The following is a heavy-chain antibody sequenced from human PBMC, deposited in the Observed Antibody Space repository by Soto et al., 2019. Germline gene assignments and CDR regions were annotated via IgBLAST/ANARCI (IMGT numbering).Heavy chain of an antibody. V-gene: IGHV4-34*01. Sequence: QVQLQQWGAGLLKPSETLSLTCAVYGGSFSGYYWTWIRQPPGKGLGWIGEINHSGSTNYNPSLKSRVTISVDTSKNQFSVRLSSVAAADTAVYYCARLPRGYNYGMDVWGQGTTVTVSS. CDR1: GGSFSGYY. J-gene: IGHJ6*02. CDR2: INHSGST. CDR3: ARLPRGYNYGMDV.